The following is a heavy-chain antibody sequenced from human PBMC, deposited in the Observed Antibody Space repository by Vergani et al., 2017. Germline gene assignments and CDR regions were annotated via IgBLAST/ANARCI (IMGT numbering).Heavy chain of an antibody. D-gene: IGHD4-23*01. V-gene: IGHV3-33*06. CDR3: AKSPDYGGLTLYFDY. CDR2: IWYDGSNK. CDR1: GFTFSSYG. Sequence: QVQLVESGGGVVQPGRSLRLSCAASGFTFSSYGMHWVRQAPGKGLEWVAVIWYDGSNKYYADSVKGRFTISRDNSKNTLYLQMNSLRAEDTAVYYCAKSPDYGGLTLYFDYWGQGTLVTVSS. J-gene: IGHJ4*02.